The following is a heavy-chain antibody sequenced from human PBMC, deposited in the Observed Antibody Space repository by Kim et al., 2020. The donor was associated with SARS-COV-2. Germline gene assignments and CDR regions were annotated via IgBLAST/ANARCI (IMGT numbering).Heavy chain of an antibody. D-gene: IGHD3-16*01. V-gene: IGHV4-39*02. J-gene: IGHJ5*02. Sequence: YYAPSPKSRVTVSVDTSKSHFSLKLSSVTAADTAVYYCARRRYGGGRFDPWGQGTLVTVSS. CDR3: ARRRYGGGRFDP.